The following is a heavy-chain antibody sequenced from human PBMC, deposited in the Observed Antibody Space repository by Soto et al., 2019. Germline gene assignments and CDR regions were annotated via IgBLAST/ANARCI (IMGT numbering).Heavy chain of an antibody. D-gene: IGHD1-26*01. CDR2: IYYSGST. CDR1: GVSISGSRYY. Sequence: PSETLSLTCTVSGVSISGSRYYWGWIRQPPGRGLEWIGNIYYSGSTYYTPALKSRGTLSVDTSKNQFSRNLNSVTAADTAVYYCARGGIPPSGYGIAYAMDVWGQGTTVTVSS. V-gene: IGHV4-39*01. J-gene: IGHJ6*02. CDR3: ARGGIPPSGYGIAYAMDV.